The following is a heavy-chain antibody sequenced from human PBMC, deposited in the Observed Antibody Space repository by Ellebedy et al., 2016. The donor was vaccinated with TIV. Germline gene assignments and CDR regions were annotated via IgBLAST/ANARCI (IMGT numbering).Heavy chain of an antibody. V-gene: IGHV3-53*01. CDR3: AGGISVAGTSLGF. CDR2: IYSSGGT. D-gene: IGHD6-19*01. J-gene: IGHJ4*02. Sequence: GESLKISCAASGFTVSSNYMSWVRQAPGRGLEWVSTIYSSGGTYYAGSVKGRFTISRDNSKNTLYLQMNSLRAEYTAVYYCAGGISVAGTSLGFWGQGTLVTVSS. CDR1: GFTVSSNY.